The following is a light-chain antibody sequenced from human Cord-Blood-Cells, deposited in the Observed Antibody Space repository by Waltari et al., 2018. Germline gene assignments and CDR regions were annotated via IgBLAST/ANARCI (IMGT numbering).Light chain of an antibody. Sequence: DIQMTQSPSSLSASVGDRVTITCRASQSISSYLNWYQQKPGKAPKLLIYAASRLQSGVPSRFRGSGSGTDFTPTISSLQPEDFATYYCQQSYSTPRTFGQGTKVEIK. CDR3: QQSYSTPRT. CDR1: QSISSY. J-gene: IGKJ1*01. CDR2: AAS. V-gene: IGKV1-39*01.